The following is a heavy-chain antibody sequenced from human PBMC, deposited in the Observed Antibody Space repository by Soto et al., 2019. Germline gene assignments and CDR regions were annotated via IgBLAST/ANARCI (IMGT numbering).Heavy chain of an antibody. D-gene: IGHD3-9*01. CDR3: ARDLGYYDILTGYLRGERPYYFDY. Sequence: QVQLVESGGGVVQPGRSLRLSCAASGFTFSSYGMHWVRQAPGKGLEWVAVIWYDGSNKYYADSVKGRFTISRDNSKNTLYLQMNSLRAEDTAVYYCARDLGYYDILTGYLRGERPYYFDYWGQGTLVTVSS. CDR2: IWYDGSNK. CDR1: GFTFSSYG. J-gene: IGHJ4*02. V-gene: IGHV3-33*01.